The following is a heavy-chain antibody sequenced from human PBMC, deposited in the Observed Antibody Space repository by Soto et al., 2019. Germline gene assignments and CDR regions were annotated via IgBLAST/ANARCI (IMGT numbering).Heavy chain of an antibody. V-gene: IGHV1-69*08. J-gene: IGHJ4*02. D-gene: IGHD3-10*01. Sequence: QVQLVQSGAEVKKPGSSVKVSCKASGGTFSSYTISWVRQAPGQGLEWMGRIIPILGIANYAQKFQGRVTITADKSTSTAYMELSSLRSEDTAVYYCARDATGEEGWYSFDYWGQGTLVTVSS. CDR2: IIPILGIA. CDR3: ARDATGEEGWYSFDY. CDR1: GGTFSSYT.